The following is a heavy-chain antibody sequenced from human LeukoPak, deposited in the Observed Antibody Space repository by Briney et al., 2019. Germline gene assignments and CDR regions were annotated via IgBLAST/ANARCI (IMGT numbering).Heavy chain of an antibody. CDR3: ARGRITMVWGVTIRKGPPEDYYYMDV. J-gene: IGHJ6*03. V-gene: IGHV4-59*01. CDR1: GGPTSSDY. D-gene: IGHD3-10*01. Sequence: PSETLSLTYTVSGGPTSSDYWSWIRQPPRKGLEWIGYIHYSGSSNYNPSLKSRVTISLDRPKNQFSLKLSSVTAADTAVYYCARGRITMVWGVTIRKGPPEDYYYMDVWGKGTTVTVSS. CDR2: IHYSGSS.